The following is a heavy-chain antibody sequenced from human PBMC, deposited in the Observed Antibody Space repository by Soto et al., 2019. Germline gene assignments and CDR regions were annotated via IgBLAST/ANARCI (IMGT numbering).Heavy chain of an antibody. J-gene: IGHJ4*02. CDR2: IFYSGST. CDR1: GVSLTSGTYY. CDR3: ASTEDFFDY. V-gene: IGHV4-31*03. Sequence: PSETLSLTCSVSGVSLTSGTYYWSWIRQHPGKGLEWIGYIFYSGSTDCNPSLKSRVNISVDTSKNQFSLKLSSVTAADTAVYYCASTEDFFDYWGQGTLVTVS.